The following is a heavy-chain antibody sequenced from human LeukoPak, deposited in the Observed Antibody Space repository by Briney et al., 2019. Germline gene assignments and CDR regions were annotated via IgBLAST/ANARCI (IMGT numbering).Heavy chain of an antibody. V-gene: IGHV4-59*01. CDR1: GGSISSYY. J-gene: IGHJ2*01. CDR2: IYYSGST. D-gene: IGHD3-3*01. Sequence: SETLSLTCTVSGGSISSYYWNWIRQPPGKGLEWIGYIYYSGSTNYNPSLKSRVTISVDTSKNQFSLKLSSVTAADTAVYYCARGKDSLIRSGPWYFDLWGRGTLVTVSS. CDR3: ARGKDSLIRSGPWYFDL.